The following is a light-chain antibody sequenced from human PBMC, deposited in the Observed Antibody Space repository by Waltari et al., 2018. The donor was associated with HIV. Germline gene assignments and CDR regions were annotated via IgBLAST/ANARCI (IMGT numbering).Light chain of an antibody. CDR1: SSDVGGYKY. Sequence: QSALTQSRSVSGSPGQSVTISCTGTSSDVGGYKYVSWSQQHPGKVPKLMIYDVNKRPSVLPDRFAGSKSANPASLTISGLQAEDEADYYCCSYAGSYTWVFGGGTKLTVL. CDR3: CSYAGSYTWV. CDR2: DVN. V-gene: IGLV2-11*01. J-gene: IGLJ3*02.